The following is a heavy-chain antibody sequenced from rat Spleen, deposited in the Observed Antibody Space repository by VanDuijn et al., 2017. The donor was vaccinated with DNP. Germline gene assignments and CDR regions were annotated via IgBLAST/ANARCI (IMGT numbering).Heavy chain of an antibody. Sequence: EVHLVESGGGLVQPGNSLKLSCTASGFTFSDYYMAWVRQAPTKGLEWVAYITYDGGSTYYRDSVKGRFTISRDNAKNTLYLQMNSLRSEDMATYYCARPIYNNHGGFAYWGQGTLVTVSS. CDR2: ITYDGGST. CDR3: ARPIYNNHGGFAY. V-gene: IGHV5-22*01. CDR1: GFTFSDYY. D-gene: IGHD1-10*01. J-gene: IGHJ3*01.